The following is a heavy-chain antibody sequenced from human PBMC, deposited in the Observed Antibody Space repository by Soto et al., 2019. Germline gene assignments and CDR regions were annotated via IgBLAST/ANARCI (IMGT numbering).Heavy chain of an antibody. CDR3: ATNSGIAAAGISSGFDP. Sequence: SETLSINCTVADGSISRCYWSRFRQPPGKGLEWIGYIYYSGTTYYNPSLKSRITLSVDTSKNQFSLKLSSVTAADTAVYYCATNSGIAAAGISSGFDPWGQGTLVTVSS. J-gene: IGHJ5*02. D-gene: IGHD6-13*01. V-gene: IGHV4-59*06. CDR1: DGSISRCY. CDR2: IYYSGTT.